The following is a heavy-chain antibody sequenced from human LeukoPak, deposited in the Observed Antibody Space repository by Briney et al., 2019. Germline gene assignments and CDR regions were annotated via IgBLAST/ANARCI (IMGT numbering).Heavy chain of an antibody. J-gene: IGHJ3*02. CDR3: ARPLYDFWSGSPGHDAFDI. D-gene: IGHD3-3*01. CDR1: GYTLTELS. V-gene: IGHV1-24*01. CDR2: FDPEDGET. Sequence: ASVKVSCKVSGYTLTELSMHWVRQAPGKGLEWMGGFDPEDGETIYAQKFQGRVTMTRDTSISTAYMELSRLRSDDTAVYYCARPLYDFWSGSPGHDAFDIWGQGTMVTVSS.